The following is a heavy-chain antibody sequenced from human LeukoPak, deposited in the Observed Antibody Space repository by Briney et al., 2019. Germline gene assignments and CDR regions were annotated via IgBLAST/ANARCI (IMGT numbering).Heavy chain of an antibody. J-gene: IGHJ3*02. CDR3: ARDQADDAFDI. Sequence: GGSLRLSCAASGFTFSSYAMHWVRQAPGKGLEWVAVISYDGSNKYYADSVKGRFTISRDNSKNTLYLQMNSLRAEDTAVYYCARDQADDAFDIWGQGTRVTVSS. CDR1: GFTFSSYA. CDR2: ISYDGSNK. V-gene: IGHV3-30*04. D-gene: IGHD6-25*01.